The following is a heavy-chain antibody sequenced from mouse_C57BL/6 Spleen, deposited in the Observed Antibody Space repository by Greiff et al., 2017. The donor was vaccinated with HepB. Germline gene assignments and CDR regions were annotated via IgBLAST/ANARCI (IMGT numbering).Heavy chain of an antibody. V-gene: IGHV1-69*01. Sequence: VKLQQPGAELVMPGASVKLSCKASGYTFTSYWMHWVKQRPGQGLEWIGEIDPSDSYTNYNQKFKGKSTLTVDKSSSTAYMQLSSLTSEDSAVYYCARSDGLDYWGQGTTLTVSS. CDR1: GYTFTSYW. D-gene: IGHD1-1*01. CDR2: IDPSDSYT. J-gene: IGHJ2*01. CDR3: ARSDGLDY.